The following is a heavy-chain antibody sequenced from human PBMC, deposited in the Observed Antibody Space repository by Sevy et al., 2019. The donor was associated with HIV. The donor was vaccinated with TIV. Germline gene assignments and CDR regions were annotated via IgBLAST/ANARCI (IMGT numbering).Heavy chain of an antibody. V-gene: IGHV5-51*01. J-gene: IGHJ3*02. CDR3: VRGGHLPIDAFDI. CDR1: GYNFNAFW. CDR2: FFPGNSDT. Sequence: GESLKISCKASGYNFNAFWIGWVRQIPGKGLEWMGIFFPGNSDTRSFQAQVTVSVDKSVNTAYLHWGSLRASDSAIYFCVRGGHLPIDAFDIWGQGTVVTVSS. D-gene: IGHD2-15*01.